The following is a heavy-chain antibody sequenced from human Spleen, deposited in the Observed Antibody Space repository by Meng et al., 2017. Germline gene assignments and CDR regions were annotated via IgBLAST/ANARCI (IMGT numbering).Heavy chain of an antibody. J-gene: IGHJ2*01. Sequence: VRRQASGPGLVKPSRTLSLTCTVSGGSISRGGYYWSWIRQHPGKGLEWIGYIYYSGSTYYNPSLKSRVTISVDTSKNQFSLKLSSVTAADTAVYYCARDRTYYYGSGDWYFDLWGRGTLVTVSS. CDR2: IYYSGST. V-gene: IGHV4-31*03. CDR3: ARDRTYYYGSGDWYFDL. D-gene: IGHD3-10*01. CDR1: GGSISRGGYY.